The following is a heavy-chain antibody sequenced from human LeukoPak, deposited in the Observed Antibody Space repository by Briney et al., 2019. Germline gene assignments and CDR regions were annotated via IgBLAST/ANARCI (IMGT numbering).Heavy chain of an antibody. CDR2: IYYTGST. J-gene: IGHJ4*02. CDR1: GGSIRSGGYS. Sequence: PLETLSLTCAVSGGSIRSGGYSWSWIRQPPGKGLEWIGYIYYTGSTYYNPSLKSRVTISVDTSKNQFSLKLSSVTAADTAVYYCAREEDTAMALGDYWGQGTLVTVSS. D-gene: IGHD5-18*01. CDR3: AREEDTAMALGDY. V-gene: IGHV4-30-4*07.